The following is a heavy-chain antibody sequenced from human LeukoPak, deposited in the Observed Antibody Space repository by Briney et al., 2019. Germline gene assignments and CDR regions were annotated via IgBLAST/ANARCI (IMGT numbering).Heavy chain of an antibody. Sequence: PGGSLRLSCTVSGFTVSSNSMSWVRQAPGKGLEWVSFIYSDNTHYSDSVKGRFTISRDNAKNSLYLQMNSLRAEDTAVYYCVTSSGWYTYYFDYWGQGTLVTVSS. D-gene: IGHD6-19*01. CDR3: VTSSGWYTYYFDY. CDR1: GFTVSSNS. V-gene: IGHV3-53*01. J-gene: IGHJ4*02. CDR2: IYSDNT.